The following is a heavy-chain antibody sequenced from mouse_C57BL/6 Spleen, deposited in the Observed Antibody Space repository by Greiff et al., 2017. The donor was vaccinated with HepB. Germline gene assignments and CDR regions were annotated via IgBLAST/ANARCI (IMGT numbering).Heavy chain of an antibody. D-gene: IGHD2-4*01. CDR2: ISHGGGST. Sequence: EVQLVQSGGGLVQPGGSLKLSCAASGFTFRDYYMYWVRQTPEKRLEWVAYISHGGGSTYYPDTIKGRATITRDNANNTPYLQMSRLKSEDTAMYFCSRLRYDYLYYEYRGQGTTLTVSS. CDR1: GFTFRDYY. J-gene: IGHJ2*01. V-gene: IGHV5-12*01. CDR3: SRLRYDYLYYEY.